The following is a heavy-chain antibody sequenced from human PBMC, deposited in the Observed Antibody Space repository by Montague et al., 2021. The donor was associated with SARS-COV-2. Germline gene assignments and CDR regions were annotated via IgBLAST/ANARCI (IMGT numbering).Heavy chain of an antibody. J-gene: IGHJ3*02. Sequence: CAISGESVSSNNAAWNWIRQSPSKGLEWLGRTCYRSEWYFDYAISLRGRITINPDTSKNQFSLQLDPVTLDDTAVYYCARYSYSGTYFGFNDAFDIWGQGTLVTVSS. D-gene: IGHD1-26*01. V-gene: IGHV6-1*01. CDR2: TCYRSEWYF. CDR1: GESVSSNNAA. CDR3: ARYSYSGTYFGFNDAFDI.